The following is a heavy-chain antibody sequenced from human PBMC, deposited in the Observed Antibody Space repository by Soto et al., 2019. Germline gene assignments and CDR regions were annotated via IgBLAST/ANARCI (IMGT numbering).Heavy chain of an antibody. CDR1: GFTFSGYS. CDR2: IFDTGNII. CDR3: VRGREGFDY. Sequence: GGSLRLSCAASGFTFSGYSMNWVRQAPGKGLEWVPYIFDTGNIIYYEDSVKGRFTISRDNAKNSLYLQMNSLRDEDTAVYYCVRGREGFDYWGQGTLVTVSS. J-gene: IGHJ4*02. D-gene: IGHD1-26*01. V-gene: IGHV3-48*02.